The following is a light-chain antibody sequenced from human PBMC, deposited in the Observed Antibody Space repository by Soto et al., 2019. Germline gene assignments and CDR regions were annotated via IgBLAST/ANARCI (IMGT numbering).Light chain of an antibody. CDR2: GAS. Sequence: EIVMTQSPATLSVSPGERATLSCRASQSVSSNLAWYQQKPGQAPRLLIYGASNRATGIPARFSGSGSGTEFTLTSSSLHSEDFAVYYYQQYNNWPPWTFGQGTKVEIK. CDR3: QQYNNWPPWT. CDR1: QSVSSN. V-gene: IGKV3-15*01. J-gene: IGKJ1*01.